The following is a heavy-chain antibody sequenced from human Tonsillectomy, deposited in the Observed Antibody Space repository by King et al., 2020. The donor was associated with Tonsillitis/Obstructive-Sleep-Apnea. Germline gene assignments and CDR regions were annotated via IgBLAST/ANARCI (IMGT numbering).Heavy chain of an antibody. V-gene: IGHV3-23*04. CDR2: VSGSHGST. CDR1: GCTFSNYA. D-gene: IGHD4-17*01. Sequence: VQLVESGGGLVQPGGSLRLSCAASGCTFSNYAMSWVRQAPGKGLEWVSSVSGSHGSTYYAASVKGRFNVYRNNSKRTLYLQMNSLRVEDTAVYYCEKESGDGYYDLDFWGQGTLVTVSS. CDR3: EKESGDGYYDLDF. J-gene: IGHJ4*02.